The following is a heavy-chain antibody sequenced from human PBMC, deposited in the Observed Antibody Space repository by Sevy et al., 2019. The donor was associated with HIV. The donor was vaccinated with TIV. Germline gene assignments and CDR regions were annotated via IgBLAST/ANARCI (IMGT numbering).Heavy chain of an antibody. D-gene: IGHD4-17*01. CDR3: ARGHRARGDYYYYYMDV. Sequence: TLSLTCTVSGGSISSYYWSWIRQPAGKGLEWIGRIYTSGSTNYNPSLKSRVTMSVDTSKNQFSRKRGSVTAADTAVYYCARGHRARGDYYYYYMDVWGKGTTVTVSS. J-gene: IGHJ6*03. CDR1: GGSISSYY. CDR2: IYTSGST. V-gene: IGHV4-4*07.